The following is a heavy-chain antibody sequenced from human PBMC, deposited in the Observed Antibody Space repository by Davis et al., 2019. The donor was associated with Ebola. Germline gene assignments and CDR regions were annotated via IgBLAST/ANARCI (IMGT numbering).Heavy chain of an antibody. D-gene: IGHD5-24*01. CDR1: GYTFTSYA. V-gene: IGHV1-18*01. CDR3: ARREDYYYYGMDV. Sequence: AASVKVSCKASGYTFTSYAISWVRQAPGQGLEWMGWISAYNGNTNYAQKLQGRVTMTTDTSTSTAYMELRSLRSDDTAVYYCARREDYYYYGMDVWGKGTTVTVSS. CDR2: ISAYNGNT. J-gene: IGHJ6*04.